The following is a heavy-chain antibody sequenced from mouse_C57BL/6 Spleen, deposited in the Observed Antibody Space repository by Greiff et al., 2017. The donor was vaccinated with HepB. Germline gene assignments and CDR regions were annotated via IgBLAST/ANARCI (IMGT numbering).Heavy chain of an antibody. V-gene: IGHV1-55*01. Sequence: QVQLQQPGAELVKPGASVKMSCKASGYTFTSYWITWVKQRPGQGLEWIGDIYPGSGSTNYNEKFKSKATLTVDTSSSTAYMQLSSLTSEDSAVYYCARDYGSSWYFDVWGTGTTVTGSS. CDR1: GYTFTSYW. CDR3: ARDYGSSWYFDV. D-gene: IGHD1-1*01. CDR2: IYPGSGST. J-gene: IGHJ1*03.